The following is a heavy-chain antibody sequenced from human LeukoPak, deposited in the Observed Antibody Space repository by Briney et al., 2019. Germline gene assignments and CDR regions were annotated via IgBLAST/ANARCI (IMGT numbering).Heavy chain of an antibody. D-gene: IGHD6-13*01. CDR3: ARVASSGTIDH. J-gene: IGHJ4*02. CDR1: GYIFTGNY. V-gene: IGHV1-2*02. Sequence: GASVKVSCKASGYIFTGNYLHWVRQAPGQGLEWVGWINPNTGVTNYAQKLLGRVTMTRDTSITTAYMELSRLTSDDTGMYYCARVASSGTIDHWGQGTLVTVSS. CDR2: INPNTGVT.